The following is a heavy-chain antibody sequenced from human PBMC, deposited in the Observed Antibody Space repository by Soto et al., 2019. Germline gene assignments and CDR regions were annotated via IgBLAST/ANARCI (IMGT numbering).Heavy chain of an antibody. Sequence: ASVKVSCKASGYTFTSYGISWVRQAPGQGLEWMGWMNANNGNTAFAEKFQGRVTMTRDTPISTAYMELSGLTSEDTAVYYCARYPYTSYCSDGSCSYDAFDIWGQGTVVTVSS. CDR2: MNANNGNT. CDR1: GYTFTSYG. J-gene: IGHJ3*02. D-gene: IGHD2-15*01. V-gene: IGHV1-8*02. CDR3: ARYPYTSYCSDGSCSYDAFDI.